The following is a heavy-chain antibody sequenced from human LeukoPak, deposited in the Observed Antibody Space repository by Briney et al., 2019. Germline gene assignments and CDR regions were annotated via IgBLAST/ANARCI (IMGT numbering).Heavy chain of an antibody. Sequence: GASVKVSCKASGGTFSSCTITWVRQAPGQGLEWMGGIIPIFGTANYAQKFQGRVTITADESTSTAYMELSSLRSEDTAVYYCARVNCGGDCYSDRGAFDIWGQGTMVTVSS. V-gene: IGHV1-69*13. CDR1: GGTFSSCT. J-gene: IGHJ3*02. D-gene: IGHD2-21*02. CDR3: ARVNCGGDCYSDRGAFDI. CDR2: IIPIFGTA.